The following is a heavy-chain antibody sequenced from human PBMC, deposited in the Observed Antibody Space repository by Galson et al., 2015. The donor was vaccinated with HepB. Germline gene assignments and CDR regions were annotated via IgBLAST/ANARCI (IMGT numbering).Heavy chain of an antibody. CDR3: ARGLTKLALRPSEKGGVRPHKNNWFDP. Sequence: SETLSLTCAVYGGSFSGYYWSWIRQPPGKGLEWIGEINHSGSTNYNPSLKSRVTISVDTSKNQFSLKLSSVTAADTAVYYCARGLTKLALRPSEKGGVRPHKNNWFDPWGQGTLVTVSS. CDR2: INHSGST. V-gene: IGHV4-34*01. J-gene: IGHJ5*02. D-gene: IGHD1-1*01. CDR1: GGSFSGYY.